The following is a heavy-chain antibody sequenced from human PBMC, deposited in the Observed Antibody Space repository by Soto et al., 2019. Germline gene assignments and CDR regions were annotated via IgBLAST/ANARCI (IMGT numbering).Heavy chain of an antibody. J-gene: IGHJ6*02. D-gene: IGHD3-10*01. CDR3: ARDPHYYGSGSYYKNKDYYYYGMDV. V-gene: IGHV3-30-3*01. CDR2: ISYDGSNK. CDR1: GLTFSSYA. Sequence: PGGSLRLSCAASGLTFSSYAMHWVRQAPGKGLEWVAVISYDGSNKYYADSVKGRFTISRDNSKNTLYLQMNSLRAEDTAVYYCARDPHYYGSGSYYKNKDYYYYGMDVWGQGTTVTVSS.